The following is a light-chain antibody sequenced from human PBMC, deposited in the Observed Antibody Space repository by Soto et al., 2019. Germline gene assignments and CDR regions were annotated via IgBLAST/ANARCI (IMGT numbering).Light chain of an antibody. CDR2: VAS. V-gene: IGKV1-39*01. CDR1: QSIGRF. Sequence: DIQMTQSPSSLSSSVGYRFTITCRASQSIGRFLNWYQQKPGKAPNVLINVASTLRSGVPSRFSGSGSGTDFNLTINSLQPEDFATYFCQQSFTTPLTFGGGTKVDIK. J-gene: IGKJ4*01. CDR3: QQSFTTPLT.